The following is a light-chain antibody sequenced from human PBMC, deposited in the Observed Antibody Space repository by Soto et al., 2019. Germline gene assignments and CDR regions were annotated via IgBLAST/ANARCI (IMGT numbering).Light chain of an antibody. V-gene: IGLV3-1*01. CDR3: QAWDSGTVV. Sequence: SYELTQPPSVSVSPGQTANITCSGNTLGSKFVFWYQQKAGQSPMVVLYEDTKRPSGIPERFSGSNSGNTATLTISGTQVMDEADFYCQAWDSGTVVFGGGTHLTVL. J-gene: IGLJ2*01. CDR1: TLGSKF. CDR2: EDT.